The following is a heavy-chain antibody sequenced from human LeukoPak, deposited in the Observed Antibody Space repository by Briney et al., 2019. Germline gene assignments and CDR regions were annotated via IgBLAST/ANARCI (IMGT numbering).Heavy chain of an antibody. CDR2: IIPIFGTA. D-gene: IGHD3-22*01. V-gene: IGHV1-69*05. CDR3: ARGVPQNRYDSSGYYYKLPRHYYYMDV. J-gene: IGHJ6*03. CDR1: GGTFSSYA. Sequence: SVKVSCKASGGTFSSYAISWVRQAPGQGLEWMGGIIPIFGTANYAQKFQGRVTITTDESTSTAYMELSSLRSEDTAVYYCARGVPQNRYDSSGYYYKLPRHYYYMDVWGKGTTVTVSS.